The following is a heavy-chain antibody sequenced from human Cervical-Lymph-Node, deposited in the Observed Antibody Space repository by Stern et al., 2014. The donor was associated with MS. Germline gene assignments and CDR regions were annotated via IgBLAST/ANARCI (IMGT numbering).Heavy chain of an antibody. D-gene: IGHD1-7*01. J-gene: IGHJ6*02. CDR1: GGTFSNYG. CDR3: ARETHWNYDRFYDYAXXV. CDR2: LKPIFDTT. Sequence: VQLVQSGAEVKKPGASVKVSCQASGGTFSNYGINWVRQAPGQGPEWMGGLKPIFDTTTCAQKFQGRLTITADESTNTAYMDLTNLRSEDTAVYFCARETHWNYDRFYDYAXXVWGQGTTVTVSS. V-gene: IGHV1-69*01.